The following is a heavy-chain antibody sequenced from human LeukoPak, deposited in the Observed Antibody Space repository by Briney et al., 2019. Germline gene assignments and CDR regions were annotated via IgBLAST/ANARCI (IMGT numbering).Heavy chain of an antibody. D-gene: IGHD5-12*01. CDR3: AKDRVATIKGVYYFDY. CDR2: ISYDGSNK. J-gene: IGHJ4*02. CDR1: GFTFSNYA. V-gene: IGHV3-30*18. Sequence: HPGRSLRLSCAASGFTFSNYAIHWVRQAPGKGLEWVAVISYDGSNKYYADSVKGRFTISRVNSKNTVYLQMNSLRPEETAVYYCAKDRVATIKGVYYFDYWGQGTLVTVSS.